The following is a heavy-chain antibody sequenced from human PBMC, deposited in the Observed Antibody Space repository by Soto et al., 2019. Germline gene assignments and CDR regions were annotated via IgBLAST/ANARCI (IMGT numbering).Heavy chain of an antibody. CDR1: GYTFSSYA. D-gene: IGHD3-22*01. J-gene: IGHJ6*02. Sequence: GGSLRLSCAASGYTFSSYAMSWVRQAPGKGLEWVSAISGSGGSTYYADSVKGRFTNSRDNSKNTLYLQMNSLIAEDTAVYYCAKPQDYYDSSGYYYYYYGMDVWGQGTTVTVSS. CDR3: AKPQDYYDSSGYYYYYYGMDV. CDR2: ISGSGGST. V-gene: IGHV3-23*01.